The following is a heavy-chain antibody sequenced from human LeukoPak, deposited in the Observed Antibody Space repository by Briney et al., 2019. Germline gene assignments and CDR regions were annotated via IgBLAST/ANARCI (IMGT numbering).Heavy chain of an antibody. CDR1: GGSISSYY. J-gene: IGHJ6*03. V-gene: IGHV4-59*12. Sequence: SETLSLTCTVSGGSISSYYWSWIRQPPGKGLEWIGYIYYSGSTNYNPSLRSRVTISVDTSKNQFSLKLSSVTAADTAVYYCARGLAKWFGDPIIQYYYVDVWGKGTTVTISS. CDR2: IYYSGST. CDR3: ARGLAKWFGDPIIQYYYVDV. D-gene: IGHD3-10*01.